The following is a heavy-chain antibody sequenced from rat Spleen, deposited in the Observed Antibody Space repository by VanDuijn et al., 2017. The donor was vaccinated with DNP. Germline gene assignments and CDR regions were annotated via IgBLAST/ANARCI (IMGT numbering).Heavy chain of an antibody. CDR2: ISYSGTT. CDR1: GYSVTSYY. V-gene: IGHV3-1*01. J-gene: IGHJ4*01. CDR3: TKYYPGQRVMDA. D-gene: IGHD1-4*01. Sequence: EVQLQESGPGLVKPSQSLSLTCSVSGYSVTSYYWGWIRKFPGNKMEWMGYISYSGTTNYDPSLKSRISMTRDTSKNQFFLQLNSVTNEDTATYYCTKYYPGQRVMDAWGQGASVTVSS.